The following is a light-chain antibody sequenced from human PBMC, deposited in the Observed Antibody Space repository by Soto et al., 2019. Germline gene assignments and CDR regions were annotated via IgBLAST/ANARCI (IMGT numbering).Light chain of an antibody. CDR2: GAS. V-gene: IGKV3-15*01. CDR1: QSVTSN. Sequence: EIVMTQSPATRSVSPGERATLSCRASQSVTSNLAWYQQKAGRTPRLLIYGASTRATGIPARFSGSGSGTEFTLTISSLQSEDFAVYYCQQYSDWPWTFGQGTKVDIK. J-gene: IGKJ1*01. CDR3: QQYSDWPWT.